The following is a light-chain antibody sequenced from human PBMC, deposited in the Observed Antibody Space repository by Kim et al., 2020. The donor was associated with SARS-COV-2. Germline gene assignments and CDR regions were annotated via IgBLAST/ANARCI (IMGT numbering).Light chain of an antibody. V-gene: IGLV3-1*01. Sequence: VAPDQTASITCSGDKLGDKYSCLYQQKPGQAPVLVIYQDSKRPSGIPERFSGSNSGNTATLTISGTQAMDEADYYCQAWDSSTVVFGGGTQLTVL. CDR3: QAWDSSTVV. J-gene: IGLJ2*01. CDR2: QDS. CDR1: KLGDKY.